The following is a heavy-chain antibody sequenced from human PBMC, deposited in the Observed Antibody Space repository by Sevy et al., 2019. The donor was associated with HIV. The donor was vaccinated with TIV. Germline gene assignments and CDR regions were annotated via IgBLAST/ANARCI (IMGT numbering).Heavy chain of an antibody. Sequence: GGYLRLSCAASGFTFSSYSINWVRQAPGKGLEWVSYISGSDTTIYYADSVKGRFTISRDNAKNSLYLQMNSLRVEDTAVYYCARGVAALTGYYYGMDVWGQGTTVTVSS. CDR1: GFTFSSYS. D-gene: IGHD2-15*01. V-gene: IGHV3-48*01. CDR3: ARGVAALTGYYYGMDV. CDR2: ISGSDTTI. J-gene: IGHJ6*02.